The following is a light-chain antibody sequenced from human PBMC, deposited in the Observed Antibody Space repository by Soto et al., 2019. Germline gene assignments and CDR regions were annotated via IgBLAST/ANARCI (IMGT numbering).Light chain of an antibody. V-gene: IGKV3-11*01. CDR1: QSVNSN. J-gene: IGKJ4*01. CDR2: DAS. Sequence: EIVLTQSPATLSLSPGERATLSCRASQSVNSNLAWYQQKPGQAPRLLIYDASNRATGIPARFSGSGSGTVFTLTISSLEPEDFAVYYCQQRGNWPLTFGGGTKVEIK. CDR3: QQRGNWPLT.